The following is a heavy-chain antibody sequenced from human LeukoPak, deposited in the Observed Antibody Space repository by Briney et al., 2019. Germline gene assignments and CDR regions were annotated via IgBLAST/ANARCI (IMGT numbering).Heavy chain of an antibody. CDR3: ARDSSGWQRLYYFDY. V-gene: IGHV4-34*01. CDR2: FNHSGST. J-gene: IGHJ4*02. Sequence: PSETLSLTCAVYGGSFSGYYWSWIRQPPGKGLEWIGEFNHSGSTNYNPSLKSRVTISVDTSKNQFSLKLSSVTAADTAVYYCARDSSGWQRLYYFDYWGQGTLVTVSS. D-gene: IGHD6-19*01. CDR1: GGSFSGYY.